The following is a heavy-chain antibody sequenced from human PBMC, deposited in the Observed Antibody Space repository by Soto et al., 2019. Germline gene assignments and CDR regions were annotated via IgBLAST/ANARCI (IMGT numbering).Heavy chain of an antibody. CDR1: GYSITNGYY. V-gene: IGHV4-38-2*01. CDR2: IYHSGNT. CDR3: ARVKLAGRGSFHD. J-gene: IGHJ4*02. Sequence: SETLSLTCAVSGYSITNGYYWGWIRQPPGKGLEWIGSIYHSGNTYYNPSLKSRVTLSIDTSKNQFSLKLRSVTAADTAMYYCARVKLAGRGSFHDWGQGTLVTVSS. D-gene: IGHD3-3*02.